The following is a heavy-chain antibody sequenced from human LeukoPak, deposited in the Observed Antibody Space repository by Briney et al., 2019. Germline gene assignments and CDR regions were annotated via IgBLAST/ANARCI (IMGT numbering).Heavy chain of an antibody. Sequence: GASVKVSCKVSGYTLTELSVHWVRQAPGQGLEWLGLINPSGSSTLYAQKFQGRVTMTRDMSTTTDYMELSSLRSEDTAVYYCARVVGLAAAGYHYYYYYMDVWGKGTTVTISS. CDR3: ARVVGLAAAGYHYYYYYMDV. CDR1: GYTLTELS. V-gene: IGHV1-46*01. CDR2: INPSGSST. D-gene: IGHD6-13*01. J-gene: IGHJ6*03.